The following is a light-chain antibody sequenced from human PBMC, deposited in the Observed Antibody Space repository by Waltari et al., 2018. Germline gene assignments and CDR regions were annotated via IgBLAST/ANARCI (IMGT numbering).Light chain of an antibody. CDR2: KAS. Sequence: IQMTQSPSPLSASVGDRINITCRASQSISTWLAWYQQKPGKAPKLLIYKASILESGVPSRFSGSGSGTEFTLTISSLQPDDFATYYCQQYNAYPVTFGQGTKLEIK. J-gene: IGKJ2*01. CDR3: QQYNAYPVT. CDR1: QSISTW. V-gene: IGKV1-5*03.